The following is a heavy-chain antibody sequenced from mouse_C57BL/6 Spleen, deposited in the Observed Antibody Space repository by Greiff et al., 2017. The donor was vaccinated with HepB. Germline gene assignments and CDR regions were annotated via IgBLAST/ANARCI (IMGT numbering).Heavy chain of an antibody. CDR3: ATIYYGNHWFAY. CDR2: IDPSDSYT. CDR1: GYTFTSYW. Sequence: VQLQQSGAELVMPGASVKLSCKASGYTFTSYWMHWVKQRPGQGLEWIGEIDPSDSYTNYNQKFKGKSTLTVDKSSSTAYMQLSSLTSEDSAVYYCATIYYGNHWFAYWGQGTLVTVSA. V-gene: IGHV1-69*01. J-gene: IGHJ3*01. D-gene: IGHD2-1*01.